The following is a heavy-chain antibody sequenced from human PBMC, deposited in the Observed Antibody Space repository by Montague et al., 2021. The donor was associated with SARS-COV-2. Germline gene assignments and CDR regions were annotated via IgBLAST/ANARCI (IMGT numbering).Heavy chain of an antibody. CDR1: GGSFSGYY. D-gene: IGHD3-22*01. J-gene: IGHJ4*02. CDR3: ARAIVDVTMMVVVMTGVEHYFDF. CDR2: INHSGST. Sequence: SETLSLTCAVYGGSFSGYYWSWMRQPPGKGLEWIGDINHSGSTNYNPSLKSRVSISVDTSKNQFSLKLSSVTAADTAVYYCARAIVDVTMMVVVMTGVEHYFDFWGQGTLVTVSS. V-gene: IGHV4-34*01.